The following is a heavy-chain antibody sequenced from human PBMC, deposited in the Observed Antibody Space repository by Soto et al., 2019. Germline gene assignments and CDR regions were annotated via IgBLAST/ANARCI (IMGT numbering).Heavy chain of an antibody. V-gene: IGHV1-18*01. CDR1: GYTFTSYG. D-gene: IGHD3-10*01. J-gene: IGHJ3*02. Sequence: QVQLVQSGAEVKKPGASVKVSCKASGYTFTSYGISWVRQAPGQGLEWMGWISAYNGNTNYAQKLQGRGTMTTDTSTSTAYMELRGLRSDDTAVYYCARGYYYGSGSRMNDAFDIWGQGTMVTVSS. CDR2: ISAYNGNT. CDR3: ARGYYYGSGSRMNDAFDI.